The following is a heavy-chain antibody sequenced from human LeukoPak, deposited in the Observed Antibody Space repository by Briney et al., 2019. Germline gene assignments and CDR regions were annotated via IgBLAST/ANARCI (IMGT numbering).Heavy chain of an antibody. CDR1: GGYISSYY. CDR2: IYTSGST. J-gene: IGHJ4*02. CDR3: ARDPDRMASAAYFDY. Sequence: SETLSLTCTVSGGYISSYYWSWIRQPAGKGLEWIGRIYTSGSTNYNPSLKSRVTMSVDTSKNQFSLKLSSVTAADTAVYYCARDPDRMASAAYFDYWGQGTLVTVSS. V-gene: IGHV4-4*07. D-gene: IGHD2-8*01.